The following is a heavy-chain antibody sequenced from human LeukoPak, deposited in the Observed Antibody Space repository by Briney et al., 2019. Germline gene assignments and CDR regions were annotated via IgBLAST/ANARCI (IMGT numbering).Heavy chain of an antibody. Sequence: GGSLRLSCAASGFTFSSYGMHWVRQAPGKGLEWVAVISYDGSNKYYADSVKGRFTISRDNSKNTLYLQMNSLRAEDTAVYYCAKDNFDFWGQGTMVTVSS. CDR2: ISYDGSNK. V-gene: IGHV3-30*18. CDR3: AKDNFDF. CDR1: GFTFSSYG. J-gene: IGHJ3*01.